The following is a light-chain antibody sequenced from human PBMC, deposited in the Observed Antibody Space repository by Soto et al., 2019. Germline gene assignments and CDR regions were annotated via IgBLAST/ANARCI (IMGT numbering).Light chain of an antibody. Sequence: DIQMTQSPSSLSASVGYRFTITCRASQVISNYLAWYQQKPGKVPKLLIYAASTLQSGVPSRFSGSGSGTDFTLTISSLQPEDVATYYCQKYTSAPLTFGGGTKVDIK. J-gene: IGKJ4*01. CDR3: QKYTSAPLT. CDR2: AAS. V-gene: IGKV1-27*01. CDR1: QVISNY.